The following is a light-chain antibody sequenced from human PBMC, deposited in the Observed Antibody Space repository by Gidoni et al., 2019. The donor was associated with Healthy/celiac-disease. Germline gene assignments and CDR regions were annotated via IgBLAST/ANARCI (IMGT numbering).Light chain of an antibody. J-gene: IGLJ3*02. CDR3: AAWDDSLNGRV. V-gene: IGLV1-44*01. CDR2: SNN. CDR1: SSNIGSNT. Sequence: QSVLTQPPSASGTPGPSVTLSCSGSSSNIGSNTVHWYQQLPGTAPKLLIYSNNQRPSGVPDRFSGSKSGTSASLAISGLQSEDEADYYCAAWDDSLNGRVFGGGTKLTVL.